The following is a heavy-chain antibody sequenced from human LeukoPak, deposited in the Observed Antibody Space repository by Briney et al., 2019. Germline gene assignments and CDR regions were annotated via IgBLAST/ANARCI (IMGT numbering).Heavy chain of an antibody. Sequence: GGSLRLSCAASGFTFSDHYMSWIRQAPGKGLEWVSCISTFSRYTSYADSVKGRFTISRDNAKNSLFLQMNSLRAEDTAVYYCARGGISAAGTFDPWGQGTMVTVSS. CDR3: ARGGISAAGTFDP. CDR1: GFTFSDHY. CDR2: ISTFSRYT. J-gene: IGHJ5*02. V-gene: IGHV3-11*06. D-gene: IGHD6-13*01.